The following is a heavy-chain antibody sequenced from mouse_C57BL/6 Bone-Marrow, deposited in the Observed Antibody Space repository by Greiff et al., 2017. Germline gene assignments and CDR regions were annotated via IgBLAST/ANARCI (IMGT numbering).Heavy chain of an antibody. Sequence: QVQLKESGPELVKPGASVKISCKASGYAFSSSWMNWVKQRPGKGLEGIGRIYPGDGDTNYNGKFKGKATLTADKSSSTAYMQLSSLTSEDSAVYFCARGGYDAWFAYWGQGSLVTVSA. J-gene: IGHJ3*01. CDR1: GYAFSSSW. D-gene: IGHD2-2*01. CDR2: IYPGDGDT. V-gene: IGHV1-82*01. CDR3: ARGGYDAWFAY.